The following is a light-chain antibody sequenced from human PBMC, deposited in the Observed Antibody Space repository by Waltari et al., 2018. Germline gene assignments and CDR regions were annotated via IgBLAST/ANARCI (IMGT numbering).Light chain of an antibody. Sequence: DIQMTQSPSSLSASVGDRVTITCRASQSISTYLNWYQQRPGKAPKLLIYLASSLQSGAPSRFSGSGSGTDFTLTISSLQPEDVATYYCQKYNSAPPFTFGPGTKVDIK. CDR3: QKYNSAPPFT. J-gene: IGKJ3*01. CDR1: QSISTY. CDR2: LAS. V-gene: IGKV1-39*01.